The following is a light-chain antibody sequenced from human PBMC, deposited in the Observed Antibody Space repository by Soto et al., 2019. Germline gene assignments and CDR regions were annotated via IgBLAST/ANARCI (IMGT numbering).Light chain of an antibody. CDR3: CSYAGTTTWV. CDR1: SSDVGSHNF. Sequence: QSALTQPASVSGSPGQSITISCTRTSSDVGSHNFVSWYQQRPGKAPELMIFEVTKRPSGVSSRFSASKSGNTASLTISGVQAEDEADYYCCSYAGTTTWVFGGGTQLTVL. CDR2: EVT. J-gene: IGLJ2*01. V-gene: IGLV2-23*02.